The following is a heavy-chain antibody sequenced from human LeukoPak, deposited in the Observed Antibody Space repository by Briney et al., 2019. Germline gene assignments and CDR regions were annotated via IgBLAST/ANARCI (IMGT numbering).Heavy chain of an antibody. V-gene: IGHV3-48*03. J-gene: IGHJ3*02. Sequence: PGGSLRLSCAASGFTFSTYEMSWVRQAPGKGLEWLSYISSSGTTIYYADSVKGRFTISRDNAKNSLYLQMNSLRAEDTTVYYCARGGNYGYLWNAFDIWGQGTMVTVSS. D-gene: IGHD5-18*01. CDR2: ISSSGTTI. CDR1: GFTFSTYE. CDR3: ARGGNYGYLWNAFDI.